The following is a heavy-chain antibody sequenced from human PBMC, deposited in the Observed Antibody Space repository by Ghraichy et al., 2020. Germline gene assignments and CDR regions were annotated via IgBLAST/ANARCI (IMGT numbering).Heavy chain of an antibody. CDR3: ARIDSSEDYYVIDY. J-gene: IGHJ4*02. V-gene: IGHV4-38-2*02. D-gene: IGHD1-26*01. Sequence: TLSLTCSVSGHSISYGYYWGWIRQPPGKGLEWIGSIYHNGGIYYSPSLKSRVTISVDTFKNQFSLTLSSVAAADTAVYYCARIDSSEDYYVIDYWGQGTLITVSS. CDR2: IYHNGGI. CDR1: GHSISYGYY.